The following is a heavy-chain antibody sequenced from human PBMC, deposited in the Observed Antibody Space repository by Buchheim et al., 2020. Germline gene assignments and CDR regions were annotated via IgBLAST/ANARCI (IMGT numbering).Heavy chain of an antibody. V-gene: IGHV5-10-1*01. J-gene: IGHJ6*02. CDR2: IDPSDSYT. D-gene: IGHD5-18*01. Sequence: EVQLVQSGAEVKKPGESLRISCKGSGYSFTSYWISWVRQMPGKGLEWMGRIDPSDSYTNYSPSFQGHVTISADKSISTAYLQWSSLKASDTAMYYCASPRDTAMVTPYYYYGMDVWGQGTT. CDR1: GYSFTSYW. CDR3: ASPRDTAMVTPYYYYGMDV.